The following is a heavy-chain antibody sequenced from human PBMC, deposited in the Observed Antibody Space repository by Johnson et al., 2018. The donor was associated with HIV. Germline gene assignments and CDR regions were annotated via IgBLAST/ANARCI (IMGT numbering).Heavy chain of an antibody. D-gene: IGHD1-26*01. CDR1: GFTFSSYA. J-gene: IGHJ3*02. CDR2: INWNGGST. V-gene: IGHV3-20*04. Sequence: VQLVESGGGVVQPGRSLRLSCAASGFTFSSYAMHWVRQGPGKGLEWVSGINWNGGSTGYADSVKGRFTISRDNTKNSLYLQMNSLRAEDTAIYYCARDRMRGATKDAFDIWGQGTMVTVSS. CDR3: ARDRMRGATKDAFDI.